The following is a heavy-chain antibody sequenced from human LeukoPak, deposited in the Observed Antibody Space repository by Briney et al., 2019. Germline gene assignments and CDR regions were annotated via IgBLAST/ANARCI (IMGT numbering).Heavy chain of an antibody. D-gene: IGHD2-2*01. CDR1: GFTFSSYA. J-gene: IGHJ5*02. V-gene: IGHV3-30-3*01. CDR2: ISYDGSSK. CDR3: ARDRGVVVPAAILPNWFDP. Sequence: PGRSLRLSCAASGFTFSSYAMHWVRQAPGKGLEWVAVISYDGSSKYYADSVKGRFTISRDNSKNTLYLQMNSLRAEDTAVYYCARDRGVVVPAAILPNWFDPWGQGTLVTVSS.